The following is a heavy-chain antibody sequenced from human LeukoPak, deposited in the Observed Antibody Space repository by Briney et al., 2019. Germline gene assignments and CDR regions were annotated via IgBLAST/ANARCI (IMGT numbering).Heavy chain of an antibody. Sequence: PGGSLRLSCAASGFTFDDYAMHWVRHAPGKGLEWVSGISWNSGSIGYADSVKGRFTISRDNAKNSLYLQMNSLRAEDTALYYCAKAMTYDSSGYFDYWGQGTLVTVSS. D-gene: IGHD3-22*01. CDR1: GFTFDDYA. J-gene: IGHJ4*02. CDR2: ISWNSGSI. CDR3: AKAMTYDSSGYFDY. V-gene: IGHV3-9*01.